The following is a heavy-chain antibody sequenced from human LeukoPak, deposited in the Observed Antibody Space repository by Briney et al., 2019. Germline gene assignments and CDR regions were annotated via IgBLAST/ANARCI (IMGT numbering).Heavy chain of an antibody. J-gene: IGHJ1*01. CDR1: GFTDSSNY. D-gene: IGHD3-10*02. V-gene: IGHV3-53*01. CDR2: IYSGGNT. Sequence: GGSLRLSCAASGFTDSSNYMSWVRQAPGKGLEWVSVIYSGGNTYYADSVKGRFTISRDNSKNTLSLQMNSLRAEDTAVYYCARVHVRGVSLPEYFRNCGQGTLVTVSS. CDR3: ARVHVRGVSLPEYFRN.